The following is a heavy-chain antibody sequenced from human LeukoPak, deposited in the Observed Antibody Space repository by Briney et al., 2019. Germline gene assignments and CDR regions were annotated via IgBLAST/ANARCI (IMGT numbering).Heavy chain of an antibody. J-gene: IGHJ4*02. CDR2: IGSSGDIT. D-gene: IGHD4-17*01. Sequence: PGGSLRLSCAASGFPFSSYAMSWVRQAPGMGLEWVSSIGSSGDITYYADSVKGRFTISRDNSKNTLYLQMNSLGAEDTAVYYCARDIDNGDYVVYWGQGTLVTVSS. CDR1: GFPFSSYA. V-gene: IGHV3-23*01. CDR3: ARDIDNGDYVVY.